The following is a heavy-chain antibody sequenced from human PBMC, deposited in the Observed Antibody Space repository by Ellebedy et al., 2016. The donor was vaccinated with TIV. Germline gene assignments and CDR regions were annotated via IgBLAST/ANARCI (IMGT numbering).Heavy chain of an antibody. CDR2: ISGSGGST. Sequence: GESLKISCAASGFTFSSYAMSWVRQAPGKGLEWVSAISGSGGSTYYADSVKGRFTISRDNSKNTLYRQMNSLRAEDTAVYYCANIVGATTIDYWGQGTLVTVSS. V-gene: IGHV3-23*01. D-gene: IGHD1-26*01. J-gene: IGHJ4*02. CDR1: GFTFSSYA. CDR3: ANIVGATTIDY.